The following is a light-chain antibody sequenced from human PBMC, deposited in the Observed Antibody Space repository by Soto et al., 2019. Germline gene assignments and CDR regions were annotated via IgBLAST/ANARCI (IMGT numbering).Light chain of an antibody. CDR2: EAA. CDR1: NSDLGSFNF. V-gene: IGLV2-23*01. CDR3: CSDAGTSSYL. J-gene: IGLJ1*01. Sequence: QSVLTQPASVSGSPGQSITISCTRTNSDLGSFNFVSWYQQHPGKAPKVMIYEAAKRPSGISDRFSGSKSGNTASLTISGLQVEDEADYYCCSDAGTSSYLFGTGTKVTVL.